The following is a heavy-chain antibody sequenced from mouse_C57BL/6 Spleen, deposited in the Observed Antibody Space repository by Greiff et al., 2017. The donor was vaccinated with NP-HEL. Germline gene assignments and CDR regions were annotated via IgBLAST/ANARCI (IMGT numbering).Heavy chain of an antibody. CDR3: ARVGYYPWYFDV. J-gene: IGHJ1*03. V-gene: IGHV5-16*01. CDR1: GFTFSDYY. Sequence: EVKLVESEGGLVQPGSSMKLSCTASGFTFSDYYMAWVRQVPEKGLEWVANINYDGSSTYYLDSLKSRFIISRDNAKNILYLQMSSLKSEDTATYYCARVGYYPWYFDVWGTGTTVTVSS. CDR2: INYDGSST. D-gene: IGHD2-3*01.